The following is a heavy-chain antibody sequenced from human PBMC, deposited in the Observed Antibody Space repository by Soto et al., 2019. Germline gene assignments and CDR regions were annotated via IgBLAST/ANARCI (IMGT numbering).Heavy chain of an antibody. CDR3: ARGLYCSGGSCYFDY. D-gene: IGHD2-15*01. V-gene: IGHV1-18*01. CDR1: GHTFTSYG. Sequence: QVQLVQSGAEVVKPGASVRVSCKTSGHTFTSYGFTWVRQAPGQGLEWMGWISAYNGNTNYAQKFQGRVTMTTDTSTSTAYMELRSLRSYDTAVYCCARGLYCSGGSCYFDYWGQGSLVTVSS. CDR2: ISAYNGNT. J-gene: IGHJ4*02.